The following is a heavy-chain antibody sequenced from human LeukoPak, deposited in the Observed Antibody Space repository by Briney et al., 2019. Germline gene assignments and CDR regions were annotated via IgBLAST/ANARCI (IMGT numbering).Heavy chain of an antibody. J-gene: IGHJ4*02. V-gene: IGHV1-3*01. CDR3: ARAEGYGDYSDY. Sequence: ASVKVSCKASGYTFTSYAMHWVRQAPGQRLERMGWINAGNGNTKYSQKFQGRVTITRDTSASTAYMELSSLRSEDTAVYYCARAEGYGDYSDYWGQGTLVTVSS. CDR1: GYTFTSYA. CDR2: INAGNGNT. D-gene: IGHD4-17*01.